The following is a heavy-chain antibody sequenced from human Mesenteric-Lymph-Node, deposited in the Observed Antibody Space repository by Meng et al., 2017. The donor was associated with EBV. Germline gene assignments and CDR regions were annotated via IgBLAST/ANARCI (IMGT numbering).Heavy chain of an antibody. CDR3: ARIESIWGTYRKYYFDY. Sequence: VQLQPWGAGQWSPSETLSLTCAVYGGSFSGYYWSWIRQAPGQGLEWIGESTHNGIVNYNPSLKSRVAISVDTFKNQFSLRLTSVTVADTAIYYCARIESIWGTYRKYYFDYWGQGTLVTVSS. CDR1: GGSFSGYY. D-gene: IGHD3-16*02. CDR2: STHNGIV. V-gene: IGHV4-34*01. J-gene: IGHJ4*02.